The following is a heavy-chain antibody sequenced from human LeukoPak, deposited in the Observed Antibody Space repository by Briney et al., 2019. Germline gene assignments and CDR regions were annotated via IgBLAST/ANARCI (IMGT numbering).Heavy chain of an antibody. Sequence: QTGGSLRLSCAASGFTFNSYVMSWVRQAPGKGLEWVSAINGGGGNTYYADSVKGRFTISRDNAKNSLYLQMNSLRDEDTAVYYCARELVDIVATIRYYYGMDVWGQGITVTVSS. V-gene: IGHV3-23*01. J-gene: IGHJ6*02. CDR3: ARELVDIVATIRYYYGMDV. CDR2: INGGGGNT. D-gene: IGHD5-12*01. CDR1: GFTFNSYV.